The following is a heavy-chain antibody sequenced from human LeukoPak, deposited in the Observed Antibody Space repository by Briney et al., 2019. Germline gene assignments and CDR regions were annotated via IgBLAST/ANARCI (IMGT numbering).Heavy chain of an antibody. J-gene: IGHJ4*02. CDR1: GFTFSSYA. CDR2: ISYDGSNK. Sequence: GGSLRLSCAASGFTFSSYAMHWVRQAPGKGLEWVAVISYDGSNKYYADSVKGRFTISRDNSKNTLYLQMNSVRAEDTAVYYCARDDTNIVATGDPDYWGQGTLVTVSS. V-gene: IGHV3-30*01. CDR3: ARDDTNIVATGDPDY. D-gene: IGHD5-12*01.